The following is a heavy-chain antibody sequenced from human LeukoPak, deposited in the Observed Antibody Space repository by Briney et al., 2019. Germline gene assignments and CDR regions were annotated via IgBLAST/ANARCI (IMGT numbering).Heavy chain of an antibody. Sequence: GGSLRLSCAGSGFTFRIYAMSWVRQAPGKGLEWVSAISGSGGSTYYADSVKGRFTISRYNAKNSLYLQMNSLRAEDTAVYYCASGVTIFGVVRFDYWGQGTLVTVSS. CDR1: GFTFRIYA. CDR2: ISGSGGST. J-gene: IGHJ4*02. V-gene: IGHV3-23*01. CDR3: ASGVTIFGVVRFDY. D-gene: IGHD3-3*01.